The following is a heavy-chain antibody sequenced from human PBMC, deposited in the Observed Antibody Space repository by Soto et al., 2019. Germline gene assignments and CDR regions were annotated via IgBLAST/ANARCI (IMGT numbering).Heavy chain of an antibody. D-gene: IGHD3-10*01. Sequence: SETLSHTCTVSGDSIINAAYYLGWIRKPPGKGLEWIGSIHNSGSTYFNPSLKSRVTISVDTSKNQFSLKLSSVTAADTAVYFCTRRSRWYYYGTASYYNLWFDSWGQGTLVTVSS. J-gene: IGHJ5*01. CDR3: TRRSRWYYYGTASYYNLWFDS. V-gene: IGHV4-39*01. CDR1: GDSIINAAYY. CDR2: IHNSGST.